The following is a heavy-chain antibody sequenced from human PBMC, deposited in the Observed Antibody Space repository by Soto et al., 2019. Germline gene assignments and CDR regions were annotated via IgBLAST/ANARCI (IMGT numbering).Heavy chain of an antibody. CDR3: ARFYYDSSGYLPSPYYYYYGMDV. D-gene: IGHD3-22*01. V-gene: IGHV3-66*01. CDR1: GFTVSSNY. Sequence: AGGSLRLSCAASGFTVSSNYMSWVRQAPGKGLEWVSVIYSGGSTYYVDSVKGRFTISRDNAKNSLYLQMNSLRAEDTAVYYCARFYYDSSGYLPSPYYYYYGMDVWGQGTTVTVSS. CDR2: IYSGGST. J-gene: IGHJ6*02.